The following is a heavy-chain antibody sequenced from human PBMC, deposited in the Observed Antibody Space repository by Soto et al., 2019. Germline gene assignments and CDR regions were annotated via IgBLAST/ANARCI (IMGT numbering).Heavy chain of an antibody. Sequence: GGSLRLSCAAAGFTFTDYPMTWVRRAPGKGLEWVSCISGSASSTFYAGSVKGRFTISRDNSKNTLYLQMNSLRAEDTAVYYCAISSNWYPYAADRGQGTQVTVSS. D-gene: IGHD2-2*01. CDR3: AISSNWYPYAAD. CDR1: GFTFTDYP. CDR2: ISGSASST. J-gene: IGHJ4*02. V-gene: IGHV3-23*01.